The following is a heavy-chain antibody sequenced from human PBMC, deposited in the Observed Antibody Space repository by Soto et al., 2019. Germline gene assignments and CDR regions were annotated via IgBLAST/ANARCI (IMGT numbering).Heavy chain of an antibody. CDR1: GYTFTGYY. J-gene: IGHJ6*02. CDR2: INPNSGGT. Sequence: ASVKVSCKASGYTFTGYYMHWVRQAPGQGLEWMGWINPNSGGTNYAQKFQGRVTMTRDMSISTAYMELSRLRSDDTAVYYCARYCSGGSCYVGMDVWGQGTTVTVSS. CDR3: ARYCSGGSCYVGMDV. V-gene: IGHV1-2*02. D-gene: IGHD2-15*01.